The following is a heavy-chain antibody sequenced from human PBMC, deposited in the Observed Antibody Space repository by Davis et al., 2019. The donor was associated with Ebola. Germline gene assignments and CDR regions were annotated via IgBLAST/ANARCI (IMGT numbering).Heavy chain of an antibody. Sequence: PSETLSLTCTVSGGSISSYYWGWIRQPPGKGLEWIGYIYYSGSTYYNPSLKSRVTISVDTSKNQFSLKLSSVTAADTAVYYCARVWSSSSSDYFDYWGQGTLVTVSS. D-gene: IGHD6-6*01. V-gene: IGHV4-59*06. J-gene: IGHJ4*02. CDR3: ARVWSSSSSDYFDY. CDR1: GGSISSYY. CDR2: IYYSGST.